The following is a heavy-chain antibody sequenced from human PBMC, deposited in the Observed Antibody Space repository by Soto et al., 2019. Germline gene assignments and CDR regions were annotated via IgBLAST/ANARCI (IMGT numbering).Heavy chain of an antibody. CDR2: IWYDGSNK. J-gene: IGHJ4*02. V-gene: IGHV3-33*01. CDR3: ARDGARVQPYGDYGFLGY. CDR1: GFTFSSYG. Sequence: QVQLVESGGGVVQPGRSLRLSCAASGFTFSSYGMHWVRQAPGKGLEWVAVIWYDGSNKYYADSVKGRFTISRDNSKNTLYLQMNSLRAEDTAVYYCARDGARVQPYGDYGFLGYWGQGPLVTVSS. D-gene: IGHD4-17*01.